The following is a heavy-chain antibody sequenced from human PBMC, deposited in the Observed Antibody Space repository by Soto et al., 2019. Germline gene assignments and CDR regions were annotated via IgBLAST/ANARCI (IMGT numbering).Heavy chain of an antibody. Sequence: GGSLRLSCAASGFTFSSYAMSWVRQAPGKGLEWVSAISGSGGSTYYADSVKGRFTISKDNSKNTLYLQMNSLRAEDTAVYYCARHSSGWFHFDYWGQGTLVTVSS. CDR1: GFTFSSYA. J-gene: IGHJ4*02. CDR3: ARHSSGWFHFDY. V-gene: IGHV3-23*01. D-gene: IGHD6-19*01. CDR2: ISGSGGST.